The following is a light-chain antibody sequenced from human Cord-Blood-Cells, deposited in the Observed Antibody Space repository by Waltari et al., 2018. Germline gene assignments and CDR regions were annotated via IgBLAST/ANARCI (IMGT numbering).Light chain of an antibody. CDR1: SSDVGRYHL. J-gene: IGLJ3*02. V-gene: IGLV2-23*01. CDR2: EGS. Sequence: QSALTQPASVSGSPGQSITIPCTGTSSDVGRYHLVSWYQQHPGKAPKLMIYEGSKRPSGVSNRFSGSKSGNTASLTISGLQAEDEADYYCCSYAGSSTSVFGGGTKLTVL. CDR3: CSYAGSSTSV.